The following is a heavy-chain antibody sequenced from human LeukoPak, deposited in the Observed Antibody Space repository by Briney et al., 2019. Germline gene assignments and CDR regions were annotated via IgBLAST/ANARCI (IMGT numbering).Heavy chain of an antibody. Sequence: PGGSLRLSCAASGFTFGSYAMSWVRQAPGKGLEWVSGISGSGGSTYYADSVKGRFTISRDNSKSTLYLQVNSLRAEDTAVYYCAKDLDDSGIDPVFDYWGQGTLVTVSS. V-gene: IGHV3-23*01. J-gene: IGHJ4*02. D-gene: IGHD3-10*01. CDR1: GFTFGSYA. CDR2: ISGSGGST. CDR3: AKDLDDSGIDPVFDY.